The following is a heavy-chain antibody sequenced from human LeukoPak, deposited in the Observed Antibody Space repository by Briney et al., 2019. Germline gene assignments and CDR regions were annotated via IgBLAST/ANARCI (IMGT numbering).Heavy chain of an antibody. J-gene: IGHJ4*02. CDR2: IIPIFGTA. D-gene: IGHD7-27*01. CDR1: GGTFSSYA. Sequence: SVKVSCKASGGTFSSYAISWVRQAPGQGLEWMGGIIPIFGTANYAQKFQGRVTMTRYTSVSTAYMELSSLRSEDTAVYYCVGGAPNWGFDFWGQGTLVTVSS. CDR3: VGGAPNWGFDF. V-gene: IGHV1-69*05.